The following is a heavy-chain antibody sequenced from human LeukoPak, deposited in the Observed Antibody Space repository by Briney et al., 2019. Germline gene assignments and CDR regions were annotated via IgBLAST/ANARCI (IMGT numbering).Heavy chain of an antibody. V-gene: IGHV3-30*02. CDR3: AKAIARGADY. Sequence: GGSLGLSCVASGFTFRDYDMHWVRQPPGKGLEWVAVIRYGGSTNYYAESVKGRFTISRDNSKNTLCLQIDSLRPEDTAVYYCAKAIARGADYWGQGTLVTVSS. J-gene: IGHJ4*02. CDR2: IRYGGSTN. D-gene: IGHD3-10*01. CDR1: GFTFRDYD.